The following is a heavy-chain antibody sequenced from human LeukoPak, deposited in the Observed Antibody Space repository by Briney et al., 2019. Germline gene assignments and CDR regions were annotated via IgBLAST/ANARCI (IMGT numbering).Heavy chain of an antibody. J-gene: IGHJ6*02. V-gene: IGHV3-30*18. Sequence: PGGSLRLSCAASGFTFSSYVMHWVRQAPGKGLEWVAAISYDGSDKYYADSVKGRFTISKDNSKSTLSLQMNSLRAEDTAVFFCAKDLRYCSGTSCYEASGMDVWGQGTTVTVSS. CDR1: GFTFSSYV. CDR2: ISYDGSDK. CDR3: AKDLRYCSGTSCYEASGMDV. D-gene: IGHD2-2*01.